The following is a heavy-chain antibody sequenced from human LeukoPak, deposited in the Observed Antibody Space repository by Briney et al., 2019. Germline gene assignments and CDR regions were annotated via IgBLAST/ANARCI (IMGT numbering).Heavy chain of an antibody. CDR3: ARPPGEVTTNDAFDI. J-gene: IGHJ3*02. V-gene: IGHV4-39*01. Sequence: PSETLSPTCTVSGGSISSSSYYWGWIRQPPGKGLEWIGSIYYSGSIYYNPSLKSRVTISVDTSKNQFSLKLSSVTAADTAVYYCARPPGEVTTNDAFDIWGQGTMVTVSS. CDR1: GGSISSSSYY. D-gene: IGHD4-17*01. CDR2: IYYSGSI.